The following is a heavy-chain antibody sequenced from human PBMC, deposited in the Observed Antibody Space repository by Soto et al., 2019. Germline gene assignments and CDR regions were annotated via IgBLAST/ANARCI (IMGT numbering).Heavy chain of an antibody. Sequence: EVQLVESGGGLVQPGRSLRLSCAASGFTFDDYAMHWVRQAPGKGVEWVSGISWNSGSIGYADSVKGRFTISRDNAKNSLYLQMNSLRAEDTALYYCAKCIRLYGDLDYWGQGTLVTVSS. J-gene: IGHJ4*02. CDR2: ISWNSGSI. V-gene: IGHV3-9*01. D-gene: IGHD4-17*01. CDR3: AKCIRLYGDLDY. CDR1: GFTFDDYA.